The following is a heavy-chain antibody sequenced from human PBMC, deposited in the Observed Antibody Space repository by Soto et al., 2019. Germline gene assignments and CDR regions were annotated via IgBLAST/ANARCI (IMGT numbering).Heavy chain of an antibody. CDR3: ARSVGAALSDY. J-gene: IGHJ4*02. CDR1: GYTFTSYA. CDR2: INVGNGNT. Sequence: ASVKVSCKASGYTFTSYAMQWVRQAPGQRLEWMGWINVGNGNTKYSQKFQGRVTITRDTSASTAYMELSSLRSEDTAVYYCARSVGAALSDYWGQGTLVTVSS. D-gene: IGHD1-26*01. V-gene: IGHV1-3*01.